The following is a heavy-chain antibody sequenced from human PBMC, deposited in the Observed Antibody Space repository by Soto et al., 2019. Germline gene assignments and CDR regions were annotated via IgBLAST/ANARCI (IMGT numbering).Heavy chain of an antibody. CDR3: ARSIRGPRRFNGMDV. CDR1: GFSLTSPGMC. Sequence: ALVNPAGTVPLTCTFSGFSLTSPGMCVSWIRQPPGKALEWLALIERDDDDKYYSTSLKTRLTISKDTRKNQVVLTMANMDPADTGTYYCARSIRGPRRFNGMDVWGQGTTVTVSS. D-gene: IGHD4-17*01. J-gene: IGHJ6*02. CDR2: IERDDDDK. V-gene: IGHV2-70*13.